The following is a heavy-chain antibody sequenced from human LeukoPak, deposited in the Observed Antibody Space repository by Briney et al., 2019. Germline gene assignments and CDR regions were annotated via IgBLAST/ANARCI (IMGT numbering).Heavy chain of an antibody. CDR3: ARVLPVASRDY. D-gene: IGHD2-2*01. V-gene: IGHV3-7*01. J-gene: IGHJ4*02. CDR2: IKQDGSDK. Sequence: GASLRLSCAASGFTFSSYAMSWVRQAPGKGLEWVANIKQDGSDKFYVDSVKGRFTISRDNAKNSMYLQMNSLRAEDTAVYYCARVLPVASRDYWGQGTLVTVSS. CDR1: GFTFSSYA.